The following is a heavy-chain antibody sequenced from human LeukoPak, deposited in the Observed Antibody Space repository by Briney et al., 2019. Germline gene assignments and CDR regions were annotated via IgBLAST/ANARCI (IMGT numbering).Heavy chain of an antibody. Sequence: PSETLSLTCTVSGGSITRYSWSWIRQPPGKGLEWIGYISDSGRSEYNPSLKSRVALSMDTSNNQFSLKVRSVTAADTAVYYCAKSYGSGNYFDSWGQGTLVSVSS. CDR2: ISDSGRS. D-gene: IGHD3-10*01. V-gene: IGHV4-59*01. J-gene: IGHJ4*02. CDR3: AKSYGSGNYFDS. CDR1: GGSITRYS.